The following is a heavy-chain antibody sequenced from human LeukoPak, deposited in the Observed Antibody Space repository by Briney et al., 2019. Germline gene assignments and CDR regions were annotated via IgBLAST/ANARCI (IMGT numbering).Heavy chain of an antibody. CDR3: ARARYCSGGSCYYFDY. D-gene: IGHD2-15*01. Sequence: PSQTLSLTCAVSGGSISSGGYSWSWIRQPPGKGLEWIGYIYHSESAYYNPSLKSRVTISVDRSKNQFSLKLSSVTAADTAVYYCARARYCSGGSCYYFDYWGQGTLVTVSS. CDR1: GGSISSGGYS. CDR2: IYHSESA. V-gene: IGHV4-30-2*01. J-gene: IGHJ4*02.